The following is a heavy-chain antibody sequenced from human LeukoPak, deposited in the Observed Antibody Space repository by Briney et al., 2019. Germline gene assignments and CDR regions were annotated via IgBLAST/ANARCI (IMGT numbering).Heavy chain of an antibody. CDR3: AREDSYYYGSGSYPFDY. CDR2: ISSSGSTI. CDR1: GFTFSDYY. J-gene: IGHJ4*02. V-gene: IGHV3-11*04. D-gene: IGHD3-10*01. Sequence: GGSLRLSCAASGFTFSDYYMSRIRQAPGKGLEWVSYISSSGSTIYYADSVKGRFTISRDNAKNSLYLQMNSLRAEDTAVYYCAREDSYYYGSGSYPFDYWGQGTLVTVSS.